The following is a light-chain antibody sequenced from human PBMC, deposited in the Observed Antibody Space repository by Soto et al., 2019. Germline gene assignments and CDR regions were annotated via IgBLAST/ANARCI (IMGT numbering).Light chain of an antibody. CDR2: DAS. J-gene: IGKJ1*01. Sequence: AIPMTQSPSSLSAFVGDRVTITCRASEDIGSDLGWYQQKPGKAPKLLIHDASSLHNGVPSRFSGSGSGADFTLTISGLQPEDFAIYYCLQDFRYPWTFGQGTKVEVK. CDR1: EDIGSD. V-gene: IGKV1-6*01. CDR3: LQDFRYPWT.